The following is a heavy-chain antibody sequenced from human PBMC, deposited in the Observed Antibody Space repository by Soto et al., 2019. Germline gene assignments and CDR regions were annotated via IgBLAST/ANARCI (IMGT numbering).Heavy chain of an antibody. V-gene: IGHV3-7*01. CDR2: IKQDGSVK. D-gene: IGHD3-10*01. J-gene: IGHJ4*02. Sequence: EVQLVESGGGLVQPGGSLRLSCAVSGFTFSTYWMTWVHQAPGKGLEWVANIKQDGSVKHYVNSVKGRFTYSRANAKKSLYLQMNSLRAEDTAVYFCARGGSESDYWGQGTLVTVSS. CDR1: GFTFSTYW. CDR3: ARGGSESDY.